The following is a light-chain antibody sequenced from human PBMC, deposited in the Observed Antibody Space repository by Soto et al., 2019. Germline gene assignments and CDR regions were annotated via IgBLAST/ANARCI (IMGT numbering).Light chain of an antibody. CDR3: AAWDDSLNGPV. J-gene: IGLJ2*01. V-gene: IGLV1-36*01. Sequence: QSVLTQPSSVSEAPRQRVTISCSGNSSNIGNNAVNWYQQVPGKAPKLLIYYDDLLPSGVSDRFSGSKSGTSASLAISGLQSEDEADYYCAAWDDSLNGPVFGGGTQVTVL. CDR1: SSNIGNNA. CDR2: YDD.